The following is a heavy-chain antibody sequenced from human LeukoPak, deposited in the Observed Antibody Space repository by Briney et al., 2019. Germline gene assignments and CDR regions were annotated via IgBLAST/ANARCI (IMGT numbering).Heavy chain of an antibody. CDR1: GGSISSYY. CDR3: ARVRPVAGTKFRKYFDY. D-gene: IGHD6-19*01. CDR2: IYYSGST. Sequence: SETLSLTCTVSGGSISSYYWSWIRQPPGKGLEWIGYIYYSGSTNYNPSLKSRVTISVDTSKNQFSLKLSSVTAADTAVYYCARVRPVAGTKFRKYFDYWGQGTLVTVSS. V-gene: IGHV4-59*12. J-gene: IGHJ4*02.